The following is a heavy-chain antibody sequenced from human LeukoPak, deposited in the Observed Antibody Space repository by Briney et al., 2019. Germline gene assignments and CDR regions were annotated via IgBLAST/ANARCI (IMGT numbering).Heavy chain of an antibody. V-gene: IGHV1-24*01. Sequence: ASVKVSCKVSGYTVTELSMHWVRQAPGKGLEWMGGFDPEHGETIYAQKFQGRVTMTEDTSTDTAYMELSSLRSEDTAVYYCARSDTVKDEIEGYYLDYWGQGTLVTVSS. CDR3: ARSDTVKDEIEGYYLDY. J-gene: IGHJ4*02. D-gene: IGHD4-11*01. CDR2: FDPEHGET. CDR1: GYTVTELS.